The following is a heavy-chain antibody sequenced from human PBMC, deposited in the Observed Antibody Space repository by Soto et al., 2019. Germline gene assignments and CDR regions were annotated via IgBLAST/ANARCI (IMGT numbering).Heavy chain of an antibody. Sequence: TLSLTCSVXGAALNSGXXXXSWIRQVPGKGLEWIGHIYVTGAVDYNPSLRDRITISQDTXXXXFSLNLXVVTAADTAVYYCARLRIAYNNYKWFDPWGQGTLVTVSS. CDR3: ARLRIAYNNYKWFDP. J-gene: IGHJ5*02. V-gene: IGHV4-31*03. CDR2: IYVTGAV. CDR1: GAALNSGXXX. D-gene: IGHD4-4*01.